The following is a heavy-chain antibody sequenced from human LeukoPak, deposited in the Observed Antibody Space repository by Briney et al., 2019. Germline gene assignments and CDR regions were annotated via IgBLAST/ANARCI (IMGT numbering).Heavy chain of an antibody. J-gene: IGHJ5*02. Sequence: SETLSLTCAVSGGSITSNNWWSWARQPPGEGLEWIGEIYHRGSTNYNPSLKSRVTISVDKSKNQVSLILSSVTAADTAVYYCARSGGINWGNWFDPWGQGTLVTVSS. V-gene: IGHV4-4*02. D-gene: IGHD4-23*01. CDR3: ARSGGINWGNWFDP. CDR1: GGSITSNNW. CDR2: IYHRGST.